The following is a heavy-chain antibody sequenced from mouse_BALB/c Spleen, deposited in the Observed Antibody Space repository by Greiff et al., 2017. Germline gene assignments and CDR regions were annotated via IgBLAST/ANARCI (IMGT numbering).Heavy chain of an antibody. V-gene: IGHV2-6-2*01. Sequence: QVQLQQSGPDLVAPSQSLSITCTVSGFSLTSYGVHWVRQPPGKGLEWLVVIWSDGSTTYNSALKSRLSISKDNSKSQVFLKMNSLQTDDTAMYYCARHGDYGSSYYAMDYWGQGTSVTVSS. J-gene: IGHJ4*01. D-gene: IGHD1-1*01. CDR1: GFSLTSYG. CDR3: ARHGDYGSSYYAMDY. CDR2: IWSDGST.